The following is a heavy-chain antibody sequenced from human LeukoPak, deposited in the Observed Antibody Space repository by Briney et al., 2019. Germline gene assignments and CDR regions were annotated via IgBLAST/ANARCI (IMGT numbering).Heavy chain of an antibody. D-gene: IGHD2-2*01. V-gene: IGHV3-64*01. CDR3: ARGRGLYCSSISCSSFDY. CDR2: ISSNGGST. Sequence: GGSLRLSCAASGFTFSSYAMHWVRQAPGKGLEYVSAISSNGGSTYYANSVKGRFTISRDNSKNTLYLQMGSLRAEDMAVYYCARGRGLYCSSISCSSFDYWGQGTLVTVSS. CDR1: GFTFSSYA. J-gene: IGHJ4*02.